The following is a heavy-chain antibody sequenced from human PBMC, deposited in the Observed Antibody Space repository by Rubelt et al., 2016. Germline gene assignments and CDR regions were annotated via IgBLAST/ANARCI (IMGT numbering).Heavy chain of an antibody. Sequence: QVQLVQSGAEVKKPGASVKVSCKASGYTFTGYYMHWVRQAPGQGLEWMGRINPNSGGTNDAQKFQGGITKTRDTSISTAYMELSRLRSDDTAVYYCAREGDYYYGMDVWGQGTTVTVSS. V-gene: IGHV1-2*06. CDR1: GYTFTGYY. CDR3: AREGDYYYGMDV. D-gene: IGHD3-16*01. CDR2: INPNSGGT. J-gene: IGHJ6*02.